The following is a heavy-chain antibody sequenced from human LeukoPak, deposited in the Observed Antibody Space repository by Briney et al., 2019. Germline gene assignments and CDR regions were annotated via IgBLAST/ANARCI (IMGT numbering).Heavy chain of an antibody. CDR1: GFTFSSYA. CDR2: ISGSADST. Sequence: GGSLRLSCAASGFTFSSYAMSWVRQAPGKGLEWVSGISGSADSTYYADSVKGRFTISRDNSKNTLYLQMNSLRAEDTAVYYCAKGYRGIFWTATTLGNYFDYWGQGTLVTVSS. J-gene: IGHJ4*02. V-gene: IGHV3-23*01. CDR3: AKGYRGIFWTATTLGNYFDY. D-gene: IGHD3/OR15-3a*01.